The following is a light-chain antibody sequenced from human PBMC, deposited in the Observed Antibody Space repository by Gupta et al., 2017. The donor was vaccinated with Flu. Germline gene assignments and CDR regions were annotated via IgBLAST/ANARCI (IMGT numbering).Light chain of an antibody. CDR2: GAS. J-gene: IGKJ5*01. V-gene: IGKV3-15*01. Sequence: EIVMTQSPDTLSVSPGERATLSCRASQSISSNLAWYQHKPGLAPRLLIFGASTRATGTADRFSASGSGTEFTLTISSLESEDFAVYYCQQYDDWPPITFGQGTRLEIK. CDR1: QSISSN. CDR3: QQYDDWPPIT.